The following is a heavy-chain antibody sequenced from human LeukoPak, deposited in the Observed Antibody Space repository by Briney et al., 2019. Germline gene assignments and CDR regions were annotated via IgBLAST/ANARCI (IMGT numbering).Heavy chain of an antibody. Sequence: PGGSLRLSCVASGFTFSSYWMHWVRQDPRKGLVWVSRINGDGRNINYADSVKGRFTISRDNSRNSLYLQTNSLRAEDTAVYYCARVSEYGDHHFDSWGQGTLVTVSS. CDR3: ARVSEYGDHHFDS. CDR1: GFTFSSYW. CDR2: INGDGRNI. D-gene: IGHD4-17*01. J-gene: IGHJ4*02. V-gene: IGHV3-74*01.